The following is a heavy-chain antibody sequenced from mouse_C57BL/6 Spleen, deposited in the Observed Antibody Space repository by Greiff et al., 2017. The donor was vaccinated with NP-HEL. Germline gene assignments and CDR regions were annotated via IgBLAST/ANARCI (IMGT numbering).Heavy chain of an antibody. CDR2: IDPETGGT. Sequence: VQLQQSGAELVRPGASVTLSCKASGYTFTDYEMHWVKQTPVHGLEWIGAIDPETGGTAYNQKFKGKAILTADKSSSTAYMELRSLTSEDSAVYYCTRCYDYDGYAMDYWGQGTSVTVSS. V-gene: IGHV1-15*01. CDR1: GYTFTDYE. J-gene: IGHJ4*01. D-gene: IGHD2-4*01. CDR3: TRCYDYDGYAMDY.